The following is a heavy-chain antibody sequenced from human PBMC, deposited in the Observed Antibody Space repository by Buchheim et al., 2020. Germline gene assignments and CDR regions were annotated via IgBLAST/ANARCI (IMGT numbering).Heavy chain of an antibody. CDR3: AKDLEIVLEPSAMHYVVIAVVHPY. Sequence: QAQLVQSGGGVVRPGTSLTLSCAASGFTFSSYAMHWVRQAPGKGLEWVAVVSYDGNKKYYGDSVKGRFTISRDNSKNTLYLQMSSLRPEDTTVYFCAKDLEIVLEPSAMHYVVIAVVHPYWGQGTL. V-gene: IGHV3-30*18. CDR2: VSYDGNKK. J-gene: IGHJ4*02. CDR1: GFTFSSYA. D-gene: IGHD2-2*01.